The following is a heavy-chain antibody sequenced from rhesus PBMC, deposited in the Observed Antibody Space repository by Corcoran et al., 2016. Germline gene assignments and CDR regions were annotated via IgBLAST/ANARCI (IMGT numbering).Heavy chain of an antibody. CDR3: ARCIAAAGTIDY. V-gene: IGHV4-99*01. CDR2: ISGSSGTT. J-gene: IGHJ4*01. CDR1: GYSISSGYY. D-gene: IGHD6-31*01. Sequence: QVQLQESGPGLVKPSEPLSLPCAVSGYSISSGYYWGWIRQPPGKGLGYIGYISGSSGTTHYNPSLKSRVTISKDTSKNQFSLKLSSVTAADTAVYYCARCIAAAGTIDYWGQGVLVTVSS.